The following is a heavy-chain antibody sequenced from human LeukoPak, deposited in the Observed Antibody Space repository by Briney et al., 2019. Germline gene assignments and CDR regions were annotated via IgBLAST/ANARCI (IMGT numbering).Heavy chain of an antibody. Sequence: SVKVSCKASGGTFSSYAISWVRQAPGQGLEWMGRIIPIFGTANYAQKFQGRVTITTDESTSTAYMELSSLRSEDTAVYYCASIAADGFWFDPWGQGTLVTVSS. CDR3: ASIAADGFWFDP. CDR2: IIPIFGTA. V-gene: IGHV1-69*05. J-gene: IGHJ5*02. CDR1: GGTFSSYA. D-gene: IGHD6-13*01.